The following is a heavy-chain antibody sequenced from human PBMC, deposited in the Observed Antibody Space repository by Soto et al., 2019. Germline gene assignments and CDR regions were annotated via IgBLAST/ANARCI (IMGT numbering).Heavy chain of an antibody. CDR1: GFTFSSYA. CDR2: ISGSGGST. Sequence: GGSLRLSCAASGFTFSSYAMSWVRQAPGKGLEWVSAISGSGGSTYYADSVKGRFTISRDNSKNTLYLQMNSLRAEDTAVYYCAKDQYYDSTSPDGFDIWGQGTMVTVSS. CDR3: AKDQYYDSTSPDGFDI. D-gene: IGHD3-22*01. V-gene: IGHV3-23*01. J-gene: IGHJ3*02.